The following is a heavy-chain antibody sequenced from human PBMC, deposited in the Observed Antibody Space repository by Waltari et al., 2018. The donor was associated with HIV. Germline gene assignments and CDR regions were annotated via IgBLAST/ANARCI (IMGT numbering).Heavy chain of an antibody. CDR1: GGSISSGRYS. CDR2: VYTSGTA. CDR3: ARFSLAGWFDA. J-gene: IGHJ5*02. D-gene: IGHD6-19*01. V-gene: IGHV4-61*02. Sequence: QVQLQESGPGLVKPSQTLSLPCTVSGGSISSGRYSWSWIRQPAGKGLEWIGRVYTSGTANYNPALKSRATISLDSSKNQNSLKMRSVTAADTAVYYCARFSLAGWFDAWGQGTLVTVSS.